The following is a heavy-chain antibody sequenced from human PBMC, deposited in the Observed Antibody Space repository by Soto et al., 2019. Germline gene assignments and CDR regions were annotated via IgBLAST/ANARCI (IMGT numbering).Heavy chain of an antibody. CDR3: AKALAVGSVSPYYFYYGLDV. V-gene: IGHV3-23*01. D-gene: IGHD3-10*01. CDR2: ISGNGEKT. CDR1: GFTFSDYA. Sequence: DARVLESGGDLVRPGESLRVSCEGSGFTFSDYAMTWVRQAPGKGLEWVSTISGNGEKTYYADSLQGRFTISRDNSRQTLFLQMNSLRDEDTSTYYCAKALAVGSVSPYYFYYGLDVWGPGTTVIVSS. J-gene: IGHJ6*02.